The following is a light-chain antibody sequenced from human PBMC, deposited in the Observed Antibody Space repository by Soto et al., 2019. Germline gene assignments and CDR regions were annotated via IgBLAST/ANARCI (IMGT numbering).Light chain of an antibody. CDR3: QQYNNWPFT. V-gene: IGKV3-15*01. J-gene: IGKJ3*01. Sequence: EIVMTQSPATLSVSPGERATLSCRASQSVSSNLAWYQQKPGQAPRLLIYGASTRATGIPARFSGSGSGTEFYLTISSLQSEDFAVYYCQQYNNWPFTFGPGTKVDIK. CDR2: GAS. CDR1: QSVSSN.